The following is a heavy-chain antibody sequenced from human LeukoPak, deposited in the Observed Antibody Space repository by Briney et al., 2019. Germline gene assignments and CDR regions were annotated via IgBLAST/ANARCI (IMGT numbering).Heavy chain of an antibody. Sequence: ASVKVSCKASGNAFTGYYMHWVRQAPGQGLEWMGWIHPNSGDTNYVQKFQGRVTMTRDTSITTAYMELSLRSDDTAVYYCARFDQDWGTFDYWGQGTVVTVSS. CDR3: ARFDQDWGTFDY. D-gene: IGHD7-27*01. CDR1: GNAFTGYY. J-gene: IGHJ4*02. V-gene: IGHV1-2*02. CDR2: IHPNSGDT.